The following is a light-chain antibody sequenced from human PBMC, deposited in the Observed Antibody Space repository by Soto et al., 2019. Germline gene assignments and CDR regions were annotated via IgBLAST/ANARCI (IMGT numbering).Light chain of an antibody. CDR3: CSYAGTTTGV. CDR2: EDT. V-gene: IGLV2-23*01. CDR1: SSDVGTSNR. J-gene: IGLJ3*02. Sequence: QSALTQPASVSGSPGQSITISCTGTSSDVGTSNRVSWYQHHPGEAPKLIIYEDTKRPSWISNRFSGSKSANTASLTVSGLQVEDEAVYYCCSYAGTTTGVFGGGTKLTVL.